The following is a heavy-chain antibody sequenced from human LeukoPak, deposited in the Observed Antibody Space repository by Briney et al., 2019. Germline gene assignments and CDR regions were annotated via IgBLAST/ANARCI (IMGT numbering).Heavy chain of an antibody. CDR1: GGSISSYY. D-gene: IGHD3-10*01. V-gene: IGHV4-4*07. CDR2: IYTSGST. J-gene: IGHJ4*02. Sequence: SETLSLTCTVSGGSISSYYLSWIRQPAGKGLEWIGRIYTSGSTNYNPSLKSRINMSVDTSKNQFSLKLSSVTAADTAVYYCARDSTGYYGSGSYFTYYFDYWGQGTLVTVSS. CDR3: ARDSTGYYGSGSYFTYYFDY.